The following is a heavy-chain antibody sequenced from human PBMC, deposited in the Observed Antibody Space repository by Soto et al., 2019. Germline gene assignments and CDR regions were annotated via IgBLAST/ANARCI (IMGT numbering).Heavy chain of an antibody. Sequence: GGSLRLSCAASGFTFSSYGMHWVRQAPGKGLEWVAVISYDGSNKYYADSVKGRFTISRDNSKNTLYLQMNSLRAEDTAVYYCAINPDYYDSSGSGDWGQGTLVTVSS. CDR1: GFTFSSYG. J-gene: IGHJ4*02. CDR2: ISYDGSNK. D-gene: IGHD3-22*01. V-gene: IGHV3-30*03. CDR3: AINPDYYDSSGSGD.